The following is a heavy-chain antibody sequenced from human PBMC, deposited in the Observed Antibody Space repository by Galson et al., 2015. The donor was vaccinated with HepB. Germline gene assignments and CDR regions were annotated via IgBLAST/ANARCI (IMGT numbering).Heavy chain of an antibody. D-gene: IGHD1-26*01. CDR1: GGLFNTHG. J-gene: IGHJ5*02. Sequence: SVKVSCKVSGGLFNTHGMTWVRQAPGQGLEWMGGIIPILGTPNYAQKFQGKVTITADKSTTTAYMELNSLRSDDTAVYYCAKGEGVVGATVIDWYDAWGQGTLVTVSS. CDR3: AKGEGVVGATVIDWYDA. V-gene: IGHV1-69*10. CDR2: IIPILGTP.